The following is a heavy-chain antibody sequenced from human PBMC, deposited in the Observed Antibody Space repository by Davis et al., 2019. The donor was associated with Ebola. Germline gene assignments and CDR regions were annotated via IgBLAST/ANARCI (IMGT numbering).Heavy chain of an antibody. J-gene: IGHJ6*02. CDR2: TYYKPKWYN. V-gene: IGHV6-1*01. CDR1: GDSVSRAG. CDR3: ARGWLRGGMDV. D-gene: IGHD5-18*01. Sequence: HSQTLSLTCAISGDSVSRAGWNWIRQSPSRGPERLGRTYYKPKWYNDYAVSVKSRITINPDTSKNQFSLQLNSVTPEDTAVYYCARGWLRGGMDVWGEGTTVTV.